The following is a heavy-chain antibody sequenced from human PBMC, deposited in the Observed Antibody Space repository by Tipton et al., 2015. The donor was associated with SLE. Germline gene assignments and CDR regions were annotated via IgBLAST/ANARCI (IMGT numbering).Heavy chain of an antibody. J-gene: IGHJ4*02. CDR2: ISGNSGYM. V-gene: IGHV3-21*01. Sequence: LSLTCTVSGGSISSSSYYWGWIRQAPGKGLEWVSSISGNSGYMFYADSVKGRFTISRDNSKNTLYLQMNSLRPEDTSVYYCAAELERQCFDYWGQGTLVTVSS. CDR1: GGSISSSS. CDR3: AAELERQCFDY. D-gene: IGHD1-1*01.